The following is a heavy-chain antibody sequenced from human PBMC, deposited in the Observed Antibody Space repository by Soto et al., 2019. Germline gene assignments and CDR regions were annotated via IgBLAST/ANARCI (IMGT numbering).Heavy chain of an antibody. J-gene: IGHJ6*02. CDR2: ISSSSSYI. D-gene: IGHD5-12*01. CDR1: GFTFSSYN. CDR3: ASTRRDGYNNYYYYYGMDV. Sequence: EVQLVESGGGLVKPGGSLRLSCAASGFTFSSYNMNWVRQAPGKGLEWVSSISSSSSYIYYADSVKGRFTISRDNAKKSLYLQMNSLRAEDTVVYYCASTRRDGYNNYYYYYGMDVWGQGTTVTVSS. V-gene: IGHV3-21*01.